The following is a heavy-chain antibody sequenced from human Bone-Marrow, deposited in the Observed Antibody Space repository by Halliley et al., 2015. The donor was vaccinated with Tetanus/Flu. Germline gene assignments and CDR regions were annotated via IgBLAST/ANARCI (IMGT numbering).Heavy chain of an antibody. CDR1: GDSISSGGSS. D-gene: IGHD1-26*01. Sequence: TLSLTCSVSGDSISSGGSSWTWIRQHPGKGLEWIGYIYYGGYTSYNPSLKSRVTISVDTSRNQFSLKLISVTAADTAVYYCAKDRNGGSYSYYYGMDVWGQGTTVTVSS. V-gene: IGHV4-31*03. CDR3: AKDRNGGSYSYYYGMDV. J-gene: IGHJ6*02. CDR2: IYYGGYT.